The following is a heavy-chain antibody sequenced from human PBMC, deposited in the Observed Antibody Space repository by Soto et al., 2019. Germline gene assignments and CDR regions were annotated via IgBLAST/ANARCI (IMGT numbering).Heavy chain of an antibody. Sequence: PGGSLRLSCAGSGFTLSDHHIDWVRQAPGKGLEWVGRSRDKPQGYSTAYAASVKGRFTTSRDESKNSAYLQMNSLKTEDTAVYYCVRATYFSDSSGYTRCLDYWGQGTPVTVSS. D-gene: IGHD3-22*01. CDR3: VRATYFSDSSGYTRCLDY. CDR1: GFTLSDHH. CDR2: SRDKPQGYST. V-gene: IGHV3-72*01. J-gene: IGHJ4*02.